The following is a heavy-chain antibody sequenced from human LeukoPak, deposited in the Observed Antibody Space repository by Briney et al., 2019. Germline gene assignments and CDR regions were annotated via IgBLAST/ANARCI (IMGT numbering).Heavy chain of an antibody. Sequence: PSETLSLTCTVSGGSISSGGYYWSWIRQPPGKGLEWIGYIYHSGSTYYNPSLKSRVTISVDRSKNQFSLKLSSVTAADTAVYYCARDVEYSNHWGIDYWGQGTLVTVSS. D-gene: IGHD4-11*01. CDR2: IYHSGST. V-gene: IGHV4-30-2*01. CDR1: GGSISSGGYY. CDR3: ARDVEYSNHWGIDY. J-gene: IGHJ4*02.